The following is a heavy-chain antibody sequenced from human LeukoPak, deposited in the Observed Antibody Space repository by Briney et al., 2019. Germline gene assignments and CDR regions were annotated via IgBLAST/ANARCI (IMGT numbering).Heavy chain of an antibody. CDR1: GGSISSSSYY. D-gene: IGHD6-13*01. Sequence: SETLSLTCTVSGGSISSSSYYWGWIRQPPGKGLEWIGSIYYSGSTYYNPSLKSRVAISVDTSKNQFSLKLSSVTAADTAVYYCARDVISGIAAAGLDYWGQGTLVTVSS. CDR2: IYYSGST. J-gene: IGHJ4*02. V-gene: IGHV4-39*02. CDR3: ARDVISGIAAAGLDY.